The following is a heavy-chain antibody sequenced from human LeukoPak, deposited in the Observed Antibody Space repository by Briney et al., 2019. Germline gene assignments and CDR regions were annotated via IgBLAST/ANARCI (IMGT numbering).Heavy chain of an antibody. D-gene: IGHD6-13*01. V-gene: IGHV1-46*01. Sequence: ASVKVSCKASGYTFTSYYMHWVRQAPGQGLEWMGIINPSGGSTSYAQKFQGRVTMTRDTSASTAYMELSSLTSEDMAVYYYTRARSISSNWGIDYWGQGTLVTVSS. CDR2: INPSGGST. J-gene: IGHJ4*02. CDR1: GYTFTSYY. CDR3: TRARSISSNWGIDY.